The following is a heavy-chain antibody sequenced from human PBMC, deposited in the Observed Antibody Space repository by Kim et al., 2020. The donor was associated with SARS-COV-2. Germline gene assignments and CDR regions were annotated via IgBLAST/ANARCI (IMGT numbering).Heavy chain of an antibody. CDR3: ARGSQWLPLTYYFDY. CDR2: INPNSGGT. J-gene: IGHJ4*02. CDR1: GYTFTGYY. Sequence: ASVKVSCKASGYTFTGYYMHWVRQAPGQGLEWMGWINPNSGGTNYAQKFQGWVTMTRDTSISTAYMELSRLGSDDTAVYYCARGSQWLPLTYYFDYWGQGTLVTVSS. D-gene: IGHD6-19*01. V-gene: IGHV1-2*04.